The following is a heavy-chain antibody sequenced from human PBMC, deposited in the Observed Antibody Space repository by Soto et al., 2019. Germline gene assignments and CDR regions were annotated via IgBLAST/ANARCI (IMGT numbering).Heavy chain of an antibody. J-gene: IGHJ4*02. CDR2: IHYSGST. CDR3: AGAWEHLYFDY. V-gene: IGHV4-61*01. Sequence: NPSETLSLTCTVSGGSVSSTSYYWTWIRQPPGKGLEWIGYIHYSGSTNYNPSLQSRVTISVDTSKNHFSLELTSVTAADTAVYYCAGAWEHLYFDYWGQGALVTVSS. D-gene: IGHD1-26*01. CDR1: GGSVSSTSYY.